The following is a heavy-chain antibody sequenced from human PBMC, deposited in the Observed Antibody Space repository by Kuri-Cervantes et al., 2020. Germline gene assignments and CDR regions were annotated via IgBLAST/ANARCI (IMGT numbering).Heavy chain of an antibody. Sequence: GSLRLSCTVSGGSIKSYYWNWIRQPPGKGLEWIGYISYSGTTNYNPSLKGRVTISIDKSQNQFSLKLSSVTAADTAVYYCARDSTSRGSFDSWGQGTLVTVSS. J-gene: IGHJ4*02. CDR2: ISYSGTT. CDR1: GGSIKSYY. V-gene: IGHV4-59*12. CDR3: ARDSTSRGSFDS. D-gene: IGHD2-2*01.